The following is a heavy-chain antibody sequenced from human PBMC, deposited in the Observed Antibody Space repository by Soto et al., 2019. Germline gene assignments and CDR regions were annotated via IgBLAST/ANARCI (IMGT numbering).Heavy chain of an antibody. D-gene: IGHD3-22*01. Sequence: SETLSLTCAVSGGSISSSNWWRWVRQPPGRGLEWIGEIYHSGSTNYNPSLKSRVTISVDKSKNQFSLKLSSVTAADTAVYYCATRTYYYDSSGYYSLDAFDIWGQGTMVTVSS. J-gene: IGHJ3*02. CDR1: GGSISSSNW. CDR3: ATRTYYYDSSGYYSLDAFDI. V-gene: IGHV4-4*02. CDR2: IYHSGST.